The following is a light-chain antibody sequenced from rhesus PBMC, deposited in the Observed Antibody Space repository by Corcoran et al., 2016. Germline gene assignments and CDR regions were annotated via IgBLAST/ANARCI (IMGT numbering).Light chain of an antibody. V-gene: IGKV3-40*03. CDR1: ESVDNY. CDR3: QQYKDFLPT. J-gene: IGKJ1*01. CDR2: CAY. Sequence: EIVMMQSPATLSLSPGEPATLSCRASESVDNYLAWYQQKPGQAPKPLGQCAYFRATDIPDRFSGSGSGTDFILTISSLEPGDVGIYHCQQYKDFLPTFGQGTKVEIK.